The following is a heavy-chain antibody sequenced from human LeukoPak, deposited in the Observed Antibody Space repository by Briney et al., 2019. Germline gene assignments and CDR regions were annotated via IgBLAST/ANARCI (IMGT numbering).Heavy chain of an antibody. D-gene: IGHD6-19*01. CDR2: FDPEDGET. CDR3: ATVEGSGWNNWFDP. V-gene: IGHV1-24*01. Sequence: ASVKVSCKASGYSFSNFHINWVRQAPGKGLEWMGGFDPEDGETIYAQKFQGRVTMTEDTSTDTAYMELSSLRSEDTAVYYCATVEGSGWNNWFDPWGQGTLVTVSS. CDR1: GYSFSNFH. J-gene: IGHJ5*02.